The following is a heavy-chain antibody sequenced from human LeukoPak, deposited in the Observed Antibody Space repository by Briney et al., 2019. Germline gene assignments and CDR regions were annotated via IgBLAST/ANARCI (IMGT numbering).Heavy chain of an antibody. CDR2: IYHSGRT. D-gene: IGHD6-19*01. CDR3: ARGEQWLARDY. CDR1: GGSISSSNW. Sequence: SGTLSLTCAVSGGSISSSNWWSWVRQPPGKGLEWIGEIYHSGRTNYNPSLKSRVTISVDTSKNQFSLKLSSVTAADTAVYYCARGEQWLARDYWGQGTLVTVSS. V-gene: IGHV4-4*02. J-gene: IGHJ4*02.